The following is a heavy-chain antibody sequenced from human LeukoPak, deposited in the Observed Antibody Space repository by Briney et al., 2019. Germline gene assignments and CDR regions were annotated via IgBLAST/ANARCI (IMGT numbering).Heavy chain of an antibody. CDR1: GFTFSSYW. D-gene: IGHD4-17*01. V-gene: IGHV3-74*01. J-gene: IGHJ6*02. Sequence: GGSLRLSCAASGFTFSSYWMHWVRQAPGKGLVWVSRINSDGSSTSYADSVKGRFTISRDNSKNTLYLQMNSLRAEDTAVYYCARDRKSPYGDYDAYYYGMDVWGQGTTVTVSS. CDR2: INSDGSST. CDR3: ARDRKSPYGDYDAYYYGMDV.